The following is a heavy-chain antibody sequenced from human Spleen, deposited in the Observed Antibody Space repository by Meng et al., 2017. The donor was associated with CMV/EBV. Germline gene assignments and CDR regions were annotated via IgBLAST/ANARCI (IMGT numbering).Heavy chain of an antibody. J-gene: IGHJ4*02. CDR1: GGSIISYN. CDR2: IYTSGST. Sequence: LHACGPVLVKPSQSRSLTCMCAGGSIISYNWSWIRQPAGKGLEWIGRIYTSGSTNYNPSLKSRVTMSVDTSKNQFSLKLSSVTAADTAVYYCARQSGIVGATLDYWGQGTLVTVSS. D-gene: IGHD1-26*01. CDR3: ARQSGIVGATLDY. V-gene: IGHV4-4*07.